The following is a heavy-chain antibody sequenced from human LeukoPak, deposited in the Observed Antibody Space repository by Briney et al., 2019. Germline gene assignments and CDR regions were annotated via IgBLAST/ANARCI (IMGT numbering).Heavy chain of an antibody. J-gene: IGHJ6*02. V-gene: IGHV3-30*03. Sequence: GGSLRLSCAASGFIFSSYGMHWVRQAPGKGLEWVAAISYDGSNKYYADSVKGRFTISRDNAKNSLYLQMNSLRAEDTAVYYCARASHGLDVWGQGTTVTVSS. CDR1: GFIFSSYG. CDR2: ISYDGSNK. CDR3: ARASHGLDV. D-gene: IGHD5-24*01.